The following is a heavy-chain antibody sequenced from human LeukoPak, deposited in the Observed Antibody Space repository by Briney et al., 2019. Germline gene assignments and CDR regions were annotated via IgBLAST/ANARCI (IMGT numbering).Heavy chain of an antibody. J-gene: IGHJ2*01. CDR1: GFTFSSYG. CDR2: IWYDGSNK. CDR3: ARDGPGGYYSDWYFDL. D-gene: IGHD3-10*01. V-gene: IGHV3-33*01. Sequence: GRSLRLSCAASGFTFSSYGMHWVRQAPAKGLEGVAVIWYDGSNKYYADSVKGRFTISRDNSKNTLYLQMNSLRAEDTAVYYCARDGPGGYYSDWYFDLWGRGTLVTVSS.